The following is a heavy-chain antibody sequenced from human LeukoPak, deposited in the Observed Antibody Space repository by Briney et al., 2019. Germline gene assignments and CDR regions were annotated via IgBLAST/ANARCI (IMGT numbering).Heavy chain of an antibody. Sequence: TGGSLRLSCAASGFTFSSYWMSWVRQAPGKGLEWVANIKQDGSEKYYVDSVKGRFTISRDNAKNSLYLQMNSLRAEDTAVYYCARDWIDITTVTTHWYFDLWGRGTLVTVSS. CDR2: IKQDGSEK. V-gene: IGHV3-7*01. CDR1: GFTFSSYW. CDR3: ARDWIDITTVTTHWYFDL. J-gene: IGHJ2*01. D-gene: IGHD4-17*01.